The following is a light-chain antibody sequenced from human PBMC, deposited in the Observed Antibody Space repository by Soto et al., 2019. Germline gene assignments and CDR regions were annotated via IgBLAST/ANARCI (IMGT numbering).Light chain of an antibody. CDR1: QSVRSY. V-gene: IGKV3-11*01. J-gene: IGKJ4*01. Sequence: EIVLTQSPATLSLARGERATLSCRASQSVRSYLVWYQQKPGQAPRLLIYDASTRATGIPARFSGSGSGTDFTLTISSLEPEDFAVYYCQHRSAWPITFGGGTKVEIK. CDR3: QHRSAWPIT. CDR2: DAS.